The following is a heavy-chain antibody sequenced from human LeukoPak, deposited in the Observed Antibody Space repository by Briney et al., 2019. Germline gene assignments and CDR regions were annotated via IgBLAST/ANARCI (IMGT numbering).Heavy chain of an antibody. J-gene: IGHJ4*02. Sequence: GRSLRLSCAASGFTFSSYAMHWVRQAPGKGLEWVSYISSSSSTIYYADSVKGRFTISRDNAKNSLYLQMNSLRAEDTAVYYCAREDYGDYPPRGYWGQGTLVTVSS. CDR1: GFTFSSYA. D-gene: IGHD4-17*01. CDR2: ISSSSSTI. CDR3: AREDYGDYPPRGY. V-gene: IGHV3-48*04.